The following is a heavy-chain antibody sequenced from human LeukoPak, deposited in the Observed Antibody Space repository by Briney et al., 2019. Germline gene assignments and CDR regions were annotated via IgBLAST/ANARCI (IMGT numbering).Heavy chain of an antibody. Sequence: PGGSLRLSCAASGFTFSSYAMSWVRQAPGMGLEWVSAISGSGGSTYYADSVKGRFTISRDNSKNTLYLQMNSLRAEDTAVYYCAKVVVPAAMLLRSWFDPWGQGTLVTVSS. CDR2: ISGSGGST. D-gene: IGHD2-2*01. CDR1: GFTFSSYA. CDR3: AKVVVPAAMLLRSWFDP. J-gene: IGHJ5*02. V-gene: IGHV3-23*01.